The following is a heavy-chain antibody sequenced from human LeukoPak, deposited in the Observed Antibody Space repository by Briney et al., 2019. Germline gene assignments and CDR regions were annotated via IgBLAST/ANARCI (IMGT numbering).Heavy chain of an antibody. D-gene: IGHD3-3*01. CDR2: ISSSSSTI. J-gene: IGHJ4*02. Sequence: GGSLRLSCAASGFTFSSYSMNWVRQAPGKGLEWVSYISSSSSTIYYADSVKGRFTISRDNAKNSLYLQMNSLRAEDTAVYYCARGSAYFWSGYSDYWGQGTLVTVSS. CDR1: GFTFSSYS. CDR3: ARGSAYFWSGYSDY. V-gene: IGHV3-48*01.